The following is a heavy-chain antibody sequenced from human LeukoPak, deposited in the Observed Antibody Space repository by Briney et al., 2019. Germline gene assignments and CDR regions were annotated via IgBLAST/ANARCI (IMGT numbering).Heavy chain of an antibody. J-gene: IGHJ4*02. V-gene: IGHV3-23*01. D-gene: IGHD2-2*01. CDR1: GFTFSSYA. CDR2: ISGSGGST. CDR3: ARLGIGVVPSAMLGDYYFDY. Sequence: GGSLRLSCAASGFTFSSYAMSWVRQAPGKGLEWVSAISGSGGSTYYADSVKGRFTISRDNSKNTLYLQMNSLRAEDTAVYYCARLGIGVVPSAMLGDYYFDYWGQGTLVTVSS.